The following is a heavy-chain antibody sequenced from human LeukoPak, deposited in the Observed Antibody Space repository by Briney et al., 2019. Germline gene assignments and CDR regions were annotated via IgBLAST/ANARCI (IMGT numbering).Heavy chain of an antibody. D-gene: IGHD3-10*01. Sequence: SETLSLTCTVSGGSISSYYWSWIRQPPGKGLEWIGYIYYSGSTNYNPSLKSRVTISVDTSKNQFSLKLSSVTAADTAVYYCAKEPVHYYGSGSGSNYWGQGTLVTVPS. CDR2: IYYSGST. V-gene: IGHV4-59*01. J-gene: IGHJ4*02. CDR1: GGSISSYY. CDR3: AKEPVHYYGSGSGSNY.